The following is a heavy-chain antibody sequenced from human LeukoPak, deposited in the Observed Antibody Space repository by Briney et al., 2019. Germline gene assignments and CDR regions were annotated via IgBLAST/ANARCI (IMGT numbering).Heavy chain of an antibody. CDR1: GGSISSSY. J-gene: IGHJ5*02. D-gene: IGHD2-2*01. Sequence: PSETLSLTCTVSGGSISSSYWSWIRQPPGKGLEWIGYVYHSGSTNSNPSLKSRVTISVDTSKNQFSLRLSSVTAADTAVYYCARPAQSRTSAVSWFDPWGQGTLVTVSS. CDR3: ARPAQSRTSAVSWFDP. CDR2: VYHSGST. V-gene: IGHV4-59*01.